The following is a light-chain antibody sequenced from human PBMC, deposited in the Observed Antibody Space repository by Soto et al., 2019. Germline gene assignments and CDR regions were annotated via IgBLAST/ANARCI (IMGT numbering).Light chain of an antibody. J-gene: IGKJ2*01. CDR1: QSVGTN. Sequence: EIVMTQSPATLSVSPGERATLSCRASQSVGTNLAWYQQKPGQAPRLLIYGASTRATGIPARFSGSGSGTEFTLTSSRLQSEDFAVYCCQQYFNWRTFGQGTKLEIK. CDR3: QQYFNWRT. CDR2: GAS. V-gene: IGKV3-15*01.